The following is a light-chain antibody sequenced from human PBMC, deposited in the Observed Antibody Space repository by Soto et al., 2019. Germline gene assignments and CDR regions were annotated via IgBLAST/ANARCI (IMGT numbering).Light chain of an antibody. CDR1: QSVSSY. CDR3: QQRSNWPVT. V-gene: IGKV3-11*01. Sequence: EIVLTQSPATLSLSPGERATLSCRASQSVSSYLAWYQQKPGQAPRLLIYDASHRATAIPARFSGSGSGTDFTLTISSLEPEDFAVYYCQQRSNWPVTFGPGTTVDV. J-gene: IGKJ3*01. CDR2: DAS.